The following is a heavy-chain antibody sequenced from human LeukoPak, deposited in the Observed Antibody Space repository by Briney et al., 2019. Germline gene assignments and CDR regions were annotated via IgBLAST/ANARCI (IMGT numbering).Heavy chain of an antibody. J-gene: IGHJ4*02. CDR3: AKERWLTPYGTASFDY. D-gene: IGHD3-22*01. CDR1: GFTFSSYE. CDR2: ISSSGSTI. Sequence: GGSLRLSCAASGFTFSSYEMNWVRQAPGKGLEWVSYISSSGSTIYYADSVKGRFTISRDNAKNSLYLQMNSLRAEDTAVYYCAKERWLTPYGTASFDYWGQGTLVTVSS. V-gene: IGHV3-48*03.